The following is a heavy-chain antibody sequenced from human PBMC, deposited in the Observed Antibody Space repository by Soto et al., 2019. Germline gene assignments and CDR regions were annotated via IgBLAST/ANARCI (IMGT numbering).Heavy chain of an antibody. CDR2: IWYDGSNK. Sequence: QVQLVESGGGVVQPGRSLRLSCAASGFTFSSYGMHWVRQAPGKGLEWVAVIWYDGSNKYYADSVKGRFTISRDNSKNTLYLQMNSLRAEDTAVYYCARDYNWSPQGYYYGMDVWGQGTTVTVYS. V-gene: IGHV3-33*01. D-gene: IGHD1-20*01. CDR1: GFTFSSYG. CDR3: ARDYNWSPQGYYYGMDV. J-gene: IGHJ6*02.